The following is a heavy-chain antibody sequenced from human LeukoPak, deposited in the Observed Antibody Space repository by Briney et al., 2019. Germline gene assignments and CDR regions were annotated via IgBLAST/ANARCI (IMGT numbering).Heavy chain of an antibody. J-gene: IGHJ4*02. D-gene: IGHD3-22*01. CDR2: IIPIFGTA. CDR3: ASPNPDYDSSGYYFDY. CDR1: GGTFSSYA. V-gene: IGHV1-69*13. Sequence: ASVKVSCTASGGTFSSYAISWVRQAPGQGLEWMGGIIPIFGTANYAQEFHGRVTITADESTSTAYMELSSLRSEDTAVYYCASPNPDYDSSGYYFDYWGQGTLVTVSS.